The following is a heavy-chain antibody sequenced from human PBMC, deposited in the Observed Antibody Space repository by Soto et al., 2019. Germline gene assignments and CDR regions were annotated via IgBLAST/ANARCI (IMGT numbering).Heavy chain of an antibody. CDR1: GYIFNNHA. J-gene: IGHJ5*02. D-gene: IGHD3-10*02. CDR3: ARDQSGIGYYVDWFDP. V-gene: IGHV1-3*01. CDR2: INAGNGNT. Sequence: ASVKVSCKASGYIFNNHAMHWVRQAPGQRLEWMGWINAGNGNTYYSQNFKDRVTFTRDTIATTVFMELTSLTSEDTAVYYCARDQSGIGYYVDWFDPWGQGTLVTVSS.